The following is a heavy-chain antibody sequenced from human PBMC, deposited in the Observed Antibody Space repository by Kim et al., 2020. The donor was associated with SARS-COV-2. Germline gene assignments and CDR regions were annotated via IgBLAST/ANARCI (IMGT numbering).Heavy chain of an antibody. CDR2: IYYSGST. V-gene: IGHV4-31*03. CDR1: GGSISSGGYY. Sequence: SETLSLTCTVSGGSISSGGYYWSWIRQHPGKGLEWIGYIYYSGSTYYNPSLKSRVTISVDTSKNQFSLKLSSVTAADTAVYYCARGPLKKPVPVGYYYYCGMDVWGQGPTVTVSS. J-gene: IGHJ6*02. D-gene: IGHD2-15*01. CDR3: ARGPLKKPVPVGYYYYCGMDV.